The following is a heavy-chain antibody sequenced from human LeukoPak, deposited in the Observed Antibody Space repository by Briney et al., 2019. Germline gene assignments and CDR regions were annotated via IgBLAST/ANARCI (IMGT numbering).Heavy chain of an antibody. CDR1: GGSISSRNFF. Sequence: SETLSLTCTVSGGSISSRNFFWGWIRQAPGKGLDWIGSISYSGSTSYSPPLKGRLTISMDTPKNQFSLNLNSVTAADTAVYYCASATLSSLNWFDPWGQGALVTVSS. CDR2: ISYSGST. V-gene: IGHV4-39*01. CDR3: ASATLSSLNWFDP. J-gene: IGHJ5*02. D-gene: IGHD2-8*01.